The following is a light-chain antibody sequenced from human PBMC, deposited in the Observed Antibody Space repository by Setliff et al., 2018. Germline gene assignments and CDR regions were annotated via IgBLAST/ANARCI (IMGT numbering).Light chain of an antibody. CDR2: AVS. J-gene: IGLJ1*01. CDR1: SSDVGAYNY. V-gene: IGLV2-11*01. Sequence: QSVLTQPRSVSGSPGQSVTISCTGTSSDVGAYNYVSWYQQHPGKAPKLMISAVSERPSGVPDRFSGSKSGNTASLTISGLQAEDEADYYCCSYAGTNILYVFGTGTKGTVL. CDR3: CSYAGTNILYV.